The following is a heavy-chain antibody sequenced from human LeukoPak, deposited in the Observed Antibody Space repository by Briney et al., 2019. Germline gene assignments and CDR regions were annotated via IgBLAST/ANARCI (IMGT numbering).Heavy chain of an antibody. D-gene: IGHD6-19*01. V-gene: IGHV4-4*09. CDR1: GAPISRFY. Sequence: PSETLSLTCTASGAPISRFYWNWVRQPPGKGLEWIGKIYNGVPTFFNPSLKSRVTLSVDTSKTQFSLQLASVTAADTAVYYCVQTTGWPGFDYWGQGVLVTVSS. J-gene: IGHJ4*02. CDR3: VQTTGWPGFDY. CDR2: IYNGVPT.